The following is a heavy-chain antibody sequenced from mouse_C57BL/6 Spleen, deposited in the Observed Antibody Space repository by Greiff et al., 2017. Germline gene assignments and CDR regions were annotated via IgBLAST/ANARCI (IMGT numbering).Heavy chain of an antibody. CDR2: ICPGNGDT. CDR1: GYTFTSYT. V-gene: IGHV1-12*01. Sequence: LQQSGAELVRPGASVKMSCKASGYTFTSYTMHWVQQTPRQGLEWIGAICPGNGDTSYNQKFKGKATLTVDKSSSTAYMQLSSLTSEDSAVYLCARWGDAMDYWGQGTSVTVSS. J-gene: IGHJ4*01. CDR3: ARWGDAMDY.